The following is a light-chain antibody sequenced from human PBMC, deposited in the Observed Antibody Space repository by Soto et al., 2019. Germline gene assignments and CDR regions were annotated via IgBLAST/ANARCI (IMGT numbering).Light chain of an antibody. J-gene: IGLJ2*01. CDR3: RSYTSSRTVV. V-gene: IGLV2-14*01. Sequence: QSALTQPASVSGSPGQSSTISCTGTSSDVGGYNYVSWYQQHPGKAPKLMIYDVSNRPSGVSNRVSGSKSGNTASLTISGLQAEDEGDYYCRSYTSSRTVVFGGGTQLTVL. CDR2: DVS. CDR1: SSDVGGYNY.